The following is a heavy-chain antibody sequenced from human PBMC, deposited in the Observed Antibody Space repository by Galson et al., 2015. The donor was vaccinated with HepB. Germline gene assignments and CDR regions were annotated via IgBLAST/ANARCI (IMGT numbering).Heavy chain of an antibody. CDR2: IIPILGIA. Sequence: SVKVSCKASGGTFSSYAISWVRQAPGQGLEWMGGIIPILGIANCARKFQDRVTITADKSTSTAYMELSSLRSEDSAVYYCARDRWPTYRPSGYYYYMDVWGKGTTVTVSS. CDR3: ARDRWPTYRPSGYYYYMDV. V-gene: IGHV1-69*10. J-gene: IGHJ6*03. D-gene: IGHD3-16*02. CDR1: GGTFSSYA.